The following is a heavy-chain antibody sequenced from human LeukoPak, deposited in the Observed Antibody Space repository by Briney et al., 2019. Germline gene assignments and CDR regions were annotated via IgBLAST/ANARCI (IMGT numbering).Heavy chain of an antibody. CDR1: GGSISSGDYY. D-gene: IGHD2-2*01. V-gene: IGHV4-30-4*08. CDR3: ARAYCSSTSCYGGDYYYYMDV. J-gene: IGHJ6*03. CDR2: TYYSGST. Sequence: SQTLSLTCTVSGGSISSGDYYWSWIRQPPGKGLEWIGYTYYSGSTYYNPSLKSRVTISVDTSKNQFSLKLSSVTAADTAVYYCARAYCSSTSCYGGDYYYYMDVWGKGTTVTVSS.